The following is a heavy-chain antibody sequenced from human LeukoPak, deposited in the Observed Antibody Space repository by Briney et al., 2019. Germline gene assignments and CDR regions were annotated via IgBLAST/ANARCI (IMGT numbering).Heavy chain of an antibody. D-gene: IGHD3-10*01. J-gene: IGHJ4*02. Sequence: ASVKVSCKASGYTFTSYGISWVRQAPGQGLEWMGWISAYNGNTNYAQKLQGRVTMTTDTSTSTAYMELRSLRSDDTAVYYCARDQITTVRGAVFDYWGQGTLVTVSS. CDR2: ISAYNGNT. CDR1: GYTFTSYG. CDR3: ARDQITTVRGAVFDY. V-gene: IGHV1-18*01.